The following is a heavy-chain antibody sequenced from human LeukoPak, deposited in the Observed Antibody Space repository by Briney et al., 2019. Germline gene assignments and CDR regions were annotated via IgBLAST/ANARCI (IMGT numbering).Heavy chain of an antibody. D-gene: IGHD5-12*01. CDR1: GGSISSYY. J-gene: IGHJ4*02. V-gene: IGHV4-59*01. CDR2: IYYSGAT. Sequence: PSETLSLTCTVSGGSISSYYWSWIRQSPEMGLEWIGSIYYSGATDYNPSLKSRVTILADTSNNQFSLRLRSVTAADTAVYYCAREITLTGYKFGLGFNYWGQGTLVTVSS. CDR3: AREITLTGYKFGLGFNY.